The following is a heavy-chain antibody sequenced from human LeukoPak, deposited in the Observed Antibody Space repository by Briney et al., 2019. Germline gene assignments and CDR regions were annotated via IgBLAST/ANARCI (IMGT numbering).Heavy chain of an antibody. CDR1: GDSIISSTYS. J-gene: IGHJ4*02. Sequence: ETLSLTCTVSGDSIISSTYSWGWIRQPPGKGLEWVANIKKDESEKYYVDSVKGRFTISRDNAKKSLYLQMNSLRAEDTAVYYCARHLSGITGYTYGRGIDYWGQGTPVTVSS. V-gene: IGHV3-7*01. CDR3: ARHLSGITGYTYGRGIDY. CDR2: IKKDESEK. D-gene: IGHD5-18*01.